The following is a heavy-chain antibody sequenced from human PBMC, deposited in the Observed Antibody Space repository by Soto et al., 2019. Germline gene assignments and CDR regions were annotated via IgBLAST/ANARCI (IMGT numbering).Heavy chain of an antibody. J-gene: IGHJ4*02. CDR3: VTRLPTDY. D-gene: IGHD6-25*01. V-gene: IGHV4-39*07. CDR2: INHSGST. CDR1: GDSISSDNYY. Sequence: SETLSLTCSVSGDSISSDNYYWSWIRQPPGKGLEWIGEINHSGSTNYNPSLKSRVTISVDTSKNQFSLKLSSVTAADTAVYYCVTRLPTDYWGQGTLVTVSS.